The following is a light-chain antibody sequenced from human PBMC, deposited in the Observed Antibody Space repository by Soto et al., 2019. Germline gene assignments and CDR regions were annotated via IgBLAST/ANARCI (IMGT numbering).Light chain of an antibody. Sequence: DIQITHSPSNLSASGGNRVTITCRASQSISAWLAWYQQKPGKVPKLLIYRASTLESGVPSRFSGSESGTEFTLTISSLQPDDFATYYCQQYKDYPVTFGQGTKVDIK. CDR3: QQYKDYPVT. CDR1: QSISAW. J-gene: IGKJ1*01. V-gene: IGKV1-5*03. CDR2: RAS.